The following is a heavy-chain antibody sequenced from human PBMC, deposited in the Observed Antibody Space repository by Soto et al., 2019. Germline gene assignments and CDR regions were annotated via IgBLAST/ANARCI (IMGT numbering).Heavy chain of an antibody. CDR3: ARVGHLLRYFDCLLVPEVDNYYYGMDV. J-gene: IGHJ6*02. D-gene: IGHD3-9*01. CDR1: GLTFSSYA. V-gene: IGHV3-30-3*01. Sequence: PGGSLRLSCAASGLTFSSYAMHWVRQAPGKGLEWVAVISYDGSNKYYADSVKGRFTISRDNSKNTLYLQMNSLRGEDTAMYYCARVGHLLRYFDCLLVPEVDNYYYGMDVWGQGTTVTGS. CDR2: ISYDGSNK.